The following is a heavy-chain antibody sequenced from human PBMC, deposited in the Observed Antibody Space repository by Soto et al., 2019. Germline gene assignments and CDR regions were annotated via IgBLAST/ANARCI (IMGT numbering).Heavy chain of an antibody. J-gene: IGHJ4*02. V-gene: IGHV3-23*01. D-gene: IGHD2-15*01. CDR3: TKRYCSSGNCAGCDD. Sequence: EVQLLESGGGLVQPGGSLRLSCAASGFTFSADAINWVRQTRGKGLEWVSGIAPNGAGTYADSVKGRFTLSRDNSKNTVHLQMNSLRAENTAMYYCTKRYCSSGNCAGCDDWGQRTLVTVS. CDR2: IAPNGAGT. CDR1: GFTFSADA.